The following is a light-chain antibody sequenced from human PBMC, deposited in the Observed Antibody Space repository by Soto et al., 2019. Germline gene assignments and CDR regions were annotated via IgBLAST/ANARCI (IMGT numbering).Light chain of an antibody. CDR2: EVI. V-gene: IGLV2-8*01. Sequence: QSVLTQAPSASGSPGQSVTISCTGTSSDVGGYNFVSWYQQHPGKAPKLMIYEVIKRPSGVPDRFSGSKSGNTASLTVSGLQAEDEADYYCSSYAGGNEVIFGGGTKLTVL. CDR1: SSDVGGYNF. J-gene: IGLJ2*01. CDR3: SSYAGGNEVI.